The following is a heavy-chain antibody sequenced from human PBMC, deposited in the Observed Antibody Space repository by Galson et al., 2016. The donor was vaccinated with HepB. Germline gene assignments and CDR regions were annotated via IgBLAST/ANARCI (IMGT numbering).Heavy chain of an antibody. J-gene: IGHJ6*02. D-gene: IGHD4-23*01. V-gene: IGHV4-39*01. Sequence: ATLSLTCTVSGGSISSADFYWLWTRQPPGEGLEWIGGIYYSGTAYYSPSLKGRVIISVDTSKNKFSLKVRSVTAADTAVSYCARPKGPGKTYGMDVWGRGTTVTVSS. CDR3: ARPKGPGKTYGMDV. CDR2: IYYSGTA. CDR1: GGSISSADFY.